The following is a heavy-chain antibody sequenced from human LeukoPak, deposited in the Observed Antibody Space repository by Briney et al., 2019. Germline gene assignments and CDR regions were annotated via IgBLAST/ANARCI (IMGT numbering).Heavy chain of an antibody. D-gene: IGHD3-9*01. J-gene: IGHJ4*02. CDR3: AKASDILTGYYVPSYDY. V-gene: IGHV3-9*01. CDR2: ISWNSGSI. Sequence: GGSLRLSCAASGFTFDDYAMHWVRQAPGKGLEWVSGISWNSGSIGYADSVKGRFTISRDNAKNSLYLQMNSLRAEDTALYYCAKASDILTGYYVPSYDYWGQGTLVTVSS. CDR1: GFTFDDYA.